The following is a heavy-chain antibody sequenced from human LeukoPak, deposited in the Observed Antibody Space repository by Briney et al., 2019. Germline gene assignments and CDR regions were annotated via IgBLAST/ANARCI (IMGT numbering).Heavy chain of an antibody. V-gene: IGHV3-30*18. Sequence: KSGGSLRLSCAASGFTFSSYGAHWARHAPGKWLECVAVISYGGSNKYYADSVKGRFTISRDNSKNTLYLQMNSLRSEDAVVYYCEKVRTQYCSSGNCFNYFFEYWAREPWSPSPQ. CDR1: GFTFSSYG. J-gene: IGHJ4*02. CDR2: ISYGGSNK. CDR3: EKVRTQYCSSGNCFNYFFEY. D-gene: IGHD2-15*01.